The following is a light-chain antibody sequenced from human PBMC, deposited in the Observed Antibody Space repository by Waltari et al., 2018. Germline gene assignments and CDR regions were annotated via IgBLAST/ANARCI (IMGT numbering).Light chain of an antibody. V-gene: IGKV2-30*02. Sequence: DVVMTQSPLSLPVTLGQPASISCRSSQSLVHSDGNTYLNWFQQRPGQSPRRLIYKVSNRDSGVPDRFSGSGSVTDFTLKSSRVEAEDVGVYYCMQGTHWPKWTFGQGTKVEIK. CDR3: MQGTHWPKWT. CDR1: QSLVHSDGNTY. J-gene: IGKJ1*01. CDR2: KVS.